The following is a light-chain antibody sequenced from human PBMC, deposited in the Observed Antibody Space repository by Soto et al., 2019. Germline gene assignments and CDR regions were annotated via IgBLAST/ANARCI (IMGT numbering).Light chain of an antibody. Sequence: EIVLTQYPGTLCLSAGERATLSCRASQSVSSSYLAWYQQKPGQAPRLLIYGASSRATGIPDRFSGSGSGTDITLTSSRLEPEDFAVYYCQQYGSSPWTFGRGTKVDIK. CDR2: GAS. CDR3: QQYGSSPWT. CDR1: QSVSSSY. J-gene: IGKJ1*01. V-gene: IGKV3-20*01.